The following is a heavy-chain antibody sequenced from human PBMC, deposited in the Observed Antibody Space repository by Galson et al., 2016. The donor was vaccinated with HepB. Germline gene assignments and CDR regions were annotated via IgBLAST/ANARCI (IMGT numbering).Heavy chain of an antibody. J-gene: IGHJ4*02. Sequence: ETLSLTCTVSGRSVSRGSYYWGWIRQPPGKGLEWIGSANYSGNAYYNPTLKSRVTISIDPSKSQVSLKLTSVTVADTAVYYCASTWGYWGQGALVTVSS. CDR3: ASTWGY. CDR2: ANYSGNA. CDR1: GRSVSRGSYY. D-gene: IGHD7-27*01. V-gene: IGHV4-39*07.